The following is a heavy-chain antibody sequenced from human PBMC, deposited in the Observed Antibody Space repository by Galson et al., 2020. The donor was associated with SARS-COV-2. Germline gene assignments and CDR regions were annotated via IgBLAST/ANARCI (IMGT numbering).Heavy chain of an antibody. V-gene: IGHV3-48*03. J-gene: IGHJ4*02. CDR1: GFTFSSYE. D-gene: IGHD3-22*01. Sequence: GGSLRLSCAASGFTFSSYEMNWVRQAPGKGLEWVSYISSSGSTIYYADSVKGRFTISRDNAKNSLYLQMNSLRAEDTAVYYCARGGYDSSGYYYFDYWGQETLVTVSS. CDR3: ARGGYDSSGYYYFDY. CDR2: ISSSGSTI.